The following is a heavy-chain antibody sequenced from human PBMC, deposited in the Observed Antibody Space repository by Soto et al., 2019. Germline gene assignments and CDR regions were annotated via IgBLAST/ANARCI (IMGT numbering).Heavy chain of an antibody. CDR3: ATALNRGGLYKGFEH. V-gene: IGHV3-11*01. CDR2: IFPDGITV. Sequence: QVQLVESGGGLVKPGGSLRLSCAASGFTFSDYYMGWIRQAPGKGLEWVSYIFPDGITVYYADSVRGRFTISRDNGRNSVYLQVSGLTAEDTAVYYCATALNRGGLYKGFEHWGQGTLVTVSS. D-gene: IGHD1-1*01. CDR1: GFTFSDYY. J-gene: IGHJ4*02.